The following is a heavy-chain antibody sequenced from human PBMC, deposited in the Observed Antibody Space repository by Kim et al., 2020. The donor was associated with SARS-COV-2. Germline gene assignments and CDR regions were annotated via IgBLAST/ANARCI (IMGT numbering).Heavy chain of an antibody. D-gene: IGHD3-3*01. CDR1: GGSFSGYY. CDR3: ARVLFYDFWSGYLHEDAFDI. CDR2: INHSGST. V-gene: IGHV4-34*01. Sequence: SETLSLTCAVYGGSFSGYYWSWIRQPPGKGLEWIGEINHSGSTNYNPSLKSRVTISVDTSKNQFSLKLSSVTAADTAVYYCARVLFYDFWSGYLHEDAFDIWGQGTMVTVSS. J-gene: IGHJ3*02.